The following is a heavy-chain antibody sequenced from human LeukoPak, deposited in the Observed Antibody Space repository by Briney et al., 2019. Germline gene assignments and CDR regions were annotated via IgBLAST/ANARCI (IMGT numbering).Heavy chain of an antibody. J-gene: IGHJ4*02. V-gene: IGHV4-34*01. CDR3: ARGLTGYSSGWYGVKYYFDY. D-gene: IGHD6-19*01. CDR2: INHRGST. Sequence: PSETLSLTCAVYGGSLSGYYWSWIRQPPGKGVEWIGEINHRGSTNYNPSLKSRVTISVDTSKNQFSLKLSSVTAADTAVYYCARGLTGYSSGWYGVKYYFDYWGQGTLVTVSS. CDR1: GGSLSGYY.